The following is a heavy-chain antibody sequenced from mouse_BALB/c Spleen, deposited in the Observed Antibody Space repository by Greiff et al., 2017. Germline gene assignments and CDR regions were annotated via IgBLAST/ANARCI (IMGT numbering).Heavy chain of an antibody. CDR1: GFTFSSYG. Sequence: EVNLVESGGGLVQPGGSLKLSCAASGFTFSSYGMSWVRQTPDKRLELVATINSNGGSTYYPDSVKGRFTISRDNAKNTLYLQMSSLKSEDTAMYYCARDRESLFAYWGQGTLVTVSA. CDR3: ARDRESLFAY. D-gene: IGHD3-1*01. CDR2: INSNGGST. J-gene: IGHJ3*01. V-gene: IGHV5-6-3*01.